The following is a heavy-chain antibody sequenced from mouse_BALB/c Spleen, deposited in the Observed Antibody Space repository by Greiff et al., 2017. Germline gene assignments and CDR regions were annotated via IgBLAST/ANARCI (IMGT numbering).Heavy chain of an antibody. CDR1: GYAFSSYW. D-gene: IGHD2-4*01. V-gene: IGHV1-80*01. CDR2: IYPGDGDT. J-gene: IGHJ3*01. CDR3: ARGDDYDGFAY. Sequence: VQLQQSGAELVRPGSSVKISCKASGYAFSSYWMNWVKQRPGQGLEWIGQIYPGDGDTNYNGKFKGKATLTADKSSSTAYMQLSSLTSEDSAVYFCARGDDYDGFAYWGQGTLVTVSA.